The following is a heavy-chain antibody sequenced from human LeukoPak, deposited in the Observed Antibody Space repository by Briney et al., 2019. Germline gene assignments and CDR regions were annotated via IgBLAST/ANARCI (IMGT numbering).Heavy chain of an antibody. CDR3: ARPPDGSGSYYPFDY. Sequence: SETLSLTCTVSGGSISSYYWSWIRQPPGKGLEWIGYIYYSGSTNYHPSLKSRVTISVVTAKDQFSLKLSSVSAADTGVYYCARPPDGSGSYYPFDYWGQGTLVTVSS. V-gene: IGHV4-59*08. CDR1: GGSISSYY. D-gene: IGHD3-10*01. J-gene: IGHJ4*02. CDR2: IYYSGST.